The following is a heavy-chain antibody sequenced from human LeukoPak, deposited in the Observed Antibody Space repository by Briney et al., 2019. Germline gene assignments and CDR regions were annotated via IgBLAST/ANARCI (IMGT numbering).Heavy chain of an antibody. J-gene: IGHJ3*02. CDR1: GGSISSGGYS. V-gene: IGHV4-30-2*01. CDR2: IYHSGST. CDR3: ARPSTMIVYSGAFDI. Sequence: SQTLSLTCAVSGGSISSGGYSWSWIRQPPGKGLEWIGYIYHSGSTYYNPSLKSRVTISVDRSKNQFSLKLSSVTAADTAVYYCARPSTMIVYSGAFDIWGQGTMVTVSS. D-gene: IGHD3-22*01.